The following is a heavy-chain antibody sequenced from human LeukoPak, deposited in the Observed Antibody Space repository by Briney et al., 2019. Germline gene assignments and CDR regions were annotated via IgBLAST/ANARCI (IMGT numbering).Heavy chain of an antibody. CDR1: GYSFTSNW. J-gene: IGHJ4*02. V-gene: IGHV5-10-1*01. CDR2: IDPTDSYT. CDR3: ARQSRSAWYVFDF. Sequence: RGESLRISCKGSGYSFTSNWISWVRQMPGKGLEWMGRIDPTDSYTYYNPSFQGHVTISTDKSITTAFLQWSSLRASDTAIYYCARQSRSAWYVFDFWGQGTLVTVSS. D-gene: IGHD6-19*01.